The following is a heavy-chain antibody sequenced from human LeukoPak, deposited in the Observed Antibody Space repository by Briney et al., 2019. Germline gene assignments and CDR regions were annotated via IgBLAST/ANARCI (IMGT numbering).Heavy chain of an antibody. J-gene: IGHJ5*02. CDR2: ININTGNP. D-gene: IGHD3-9*01. CDR1: GYTFTSYA. CDR3: ARDYYDILTAVTNNWFDP. V-gene: IGHV7-4-1*02. Sequence: ASVKVSCKASGYTFTSYAMNWVRQAPGQGLEWMGWININTGNPTYAQGFTGRFVFSLDTSVSTAYLQISSLKAEDTAVYYCARDYYDILTAVTNNWFDPWGQGTLVTVSS.